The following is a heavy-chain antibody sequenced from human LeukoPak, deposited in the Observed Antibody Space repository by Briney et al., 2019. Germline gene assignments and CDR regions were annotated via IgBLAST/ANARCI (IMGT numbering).Heavy chain of an antibody. V-gene: IGHV4-34*01. CDR3: ASRRGRDGYN. CDR1: GGSFSGYY. J-gene: IGHJ4*02. Sequence: PSETLSLTCAVYGGSFSGYYWSWIRQPPGTGLEWIGEINHSGSTNSNPSLNRRVTMSVDKSTNQFSLKLSSVTAADTAVYYCASRRGRDGYNWGQGTLVTVSS. D-gene: IGHD5-24*01. CDR2: INHSGST.